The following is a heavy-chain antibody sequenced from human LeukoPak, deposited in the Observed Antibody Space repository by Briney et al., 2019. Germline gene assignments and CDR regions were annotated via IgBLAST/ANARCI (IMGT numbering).Heavy chain of an antibody. CDR1: GFTFSSYS. D-gene: IGHD3-9*01. Sequence: PGGALRLSCAASGFTFSSYSMNWVRQAPGKGLEWVSYISSSSSTIYYADSVKGRFTISRDNAKYSLYLQMNSLRAEDTAVYYCARDPPYYDILTGYPFDYWGQGTLVTVSS. CDR3: ARDPPYYDILTGYPFDY. CDR2: ISSSSSTI. V-gene: IGHV3-48*04. J-gene: IGHJ4*02.